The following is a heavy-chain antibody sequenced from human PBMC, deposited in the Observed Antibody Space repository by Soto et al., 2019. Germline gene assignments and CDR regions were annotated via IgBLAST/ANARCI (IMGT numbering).Heavy chain of an antibody. CDR1: GGSISSTTYY. CDR2: IYYTGVT. D-gene: IGHD2-21*01. Sequence: QVQLQESGPGLVKTSETLSLTCTVSGGSISSTTYYWSWIRQPPGKGLEWVGYIYYTGVTFYNPSLKSRLSISLDTSKSQFSLRLTSVTVADTAVYYCARAVQGSDWYLDRWGQGTLVTVSS. J-gene: IGHJ1*01. V-gene: IGHV4-30-4*01. CDR3: ARAVQGSDWYLDR.